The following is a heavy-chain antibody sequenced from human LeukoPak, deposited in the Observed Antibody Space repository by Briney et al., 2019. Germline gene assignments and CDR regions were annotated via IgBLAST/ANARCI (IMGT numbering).Heavy chain of an antibody. J-gene: IGHJ4*02. CDR2: IYYSGST. D-gene: IGHD3-22*01. V-gene: IGHV4-39*01. Sequence: SETLSLTCTVSGGSISSSSYYWGWIRQPPGKGLEWIGSIYYSGSTYYNPSLKSRVTISVDTSNNQFSLKLSSVTAADTAVYYCARHTGDYYDSSGSPYYFDYWGQGTLVTVSS. CDR3: ARHTGDYYDSSGSPYYFDY. CDR1: GGSISSSSYY.